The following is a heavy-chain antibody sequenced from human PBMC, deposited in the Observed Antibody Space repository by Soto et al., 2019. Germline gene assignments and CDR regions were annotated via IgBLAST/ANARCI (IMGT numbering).Heavy chain of an antibody. Sequence: ASVKVSCKASGYTFTRYAMHWMRQAPGQGLEWMGWINTGNGNTHYSQKFQGRVTFTRDASATTAYMELSSLTSEDTAVYYCARNVDYFDPWGQGTLVTVSS. D-gene: IGHD4-17*01. J-gene: IGHJ5*02. CDR1: GYTFTRYA. CDR3: ARNVDYFDP. CDR2: INTGNGNT. V-gene: IGHV1-3*04.